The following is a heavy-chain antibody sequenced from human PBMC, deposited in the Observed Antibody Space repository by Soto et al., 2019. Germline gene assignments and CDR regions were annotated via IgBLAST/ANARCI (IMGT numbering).Heavy chain of an antibody. CDR3: ARGGGNSGYFFDY. CDR2: INHGGNT. J-gene: IGHJ4*02. CDR1: GGSLSDYS. V-gene: IGHV4-34*02. Sequence: QVQLRQWGAGLLKPSETLSLRCAVYGGSLSDYSWSWIRQSPEKGLEWIGEINHGGNTKYNPSLKSRVTISVATSKNQVSLILTSATAADTAVYRCARGGGNSGYFFDYWGRGTLVTVSS. D-gene: IGHD5-12*01.